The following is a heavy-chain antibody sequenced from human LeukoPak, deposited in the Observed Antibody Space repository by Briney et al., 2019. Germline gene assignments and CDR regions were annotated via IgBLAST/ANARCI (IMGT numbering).Heavy chain of an antibody. Sequence: GGSLRLSCAASGFTFSSYGMHWVRQAPGKGLEWVAVISYDGSNKYYADSVKGRFTISRDNSKNTLYLQMNSLRAWDTAVYYCAKGPDYGDYLPVDYWGQGTLVTVSS. CDR1: GFTFSSYG. J-gene: IGHJ4*02. D-gene: IGHD4-17*01. CDR3: AKGPDYGDYLPVDY. CDR2: ISYDGSNK. V-gene: IGHV3-30*18.